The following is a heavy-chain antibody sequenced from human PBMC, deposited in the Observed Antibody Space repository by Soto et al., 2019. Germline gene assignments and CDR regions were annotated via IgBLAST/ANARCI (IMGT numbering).Heavy chain of an antibody. CDR2: IYRGGGT. CDR3: ARDFYDFWSGTMDV. Sequence: GGSLRLSCAASGFTVSTNCMSWVRQAPGEGLEWVSVIYRGGGTYYADSVKGRFTISRDNSKNTLYLQMNSLRAEDTAVYYCARDFYDFWSGTMDVWGQGTTVTVSS. J-gene: IGHJ6*02. D-gene: IGHD3-3*01. CDR1: GFTVSTNC. V-gene: IGHV3-53*01.